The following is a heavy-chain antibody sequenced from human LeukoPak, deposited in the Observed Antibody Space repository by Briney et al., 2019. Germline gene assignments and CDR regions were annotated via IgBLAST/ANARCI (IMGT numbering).Heavy chain of an antibody. CDR1: GFTVSSNY. D-gene: IGHD3-10*01. CDR3: ARDSPDYYGSGSYYRNAFDI. CDR2: IYSGGST. Sequence: GGSLRLSCAASGFTVSSNYMSWVRQAPGRGLEWVSVIYSGGSTYYADSVKGRFTISRDNSKNTLYLQMNSLRAEGTAVYYCARDSPDYYGSGSYYRNAFDIWGQGTMVTVSS. J-gene: IGHJ3*02. V-gene: IGHV3-66*01.